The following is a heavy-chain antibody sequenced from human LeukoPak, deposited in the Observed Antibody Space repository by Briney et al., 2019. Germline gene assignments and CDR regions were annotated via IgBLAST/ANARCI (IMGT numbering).Heavy chain of an antibody. J-gene: IGHJ4*02. CDR3: ARSPNYKGYFDY. Sequence: PGGSLRLSCAASGFTFDDYAMHWVRQAPGKGLEWVSTISWNSVTIDYADSVKGRFTISRDNAKNSLYLQMNSLRAEDTAVYYCARSPNYKGYFDYWGQGTLVTVSS. D-gene: IGHD3-10*01. CDR1: GFTFDDYA. CDR2: ISWNSVTI. V-gene: IGHV3-9*01.